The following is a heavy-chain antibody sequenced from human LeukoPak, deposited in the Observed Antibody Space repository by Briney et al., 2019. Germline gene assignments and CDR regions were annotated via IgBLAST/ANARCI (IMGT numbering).Heavy chain of an antibody. V-gene: IGHV4-30-4*01. CDR3: ARAMKDAFDI. J-gene: IGHJ3*02. CDR2: IYYSGST. Sequence: PQTLSLTRTVSGGSISSGAYYWSWIRQPPGKGLEWIGYIYYSGSTYYNPSLKSRVTISVDTSKNQFSLKLSSVTAADTAVYYCARAMKDAFDIWGQGTMVTVSS. CDR1: GGSISSGAYY.